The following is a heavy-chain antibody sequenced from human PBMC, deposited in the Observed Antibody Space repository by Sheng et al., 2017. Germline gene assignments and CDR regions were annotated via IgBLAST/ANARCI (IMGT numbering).Heavy chain of an antibody. CDR3: AKDSEGGMVRGVTFDY. CDR2: ISGSGGST. V-gene: IGHV3-23*04. CDR1: GFTFSSYA. Sequence: EVQLVESGGGLVQPGGSLRLSCAASGFTFSSYAMSWVRQAPGKGLEWVSAISGSGGSTYYADSVKGRFTISRDNSKNTLYLQMNSLRAEDTAVYYCAKDSEGGMVRGVTFDYWGQGTLVTVSS. D-gene: IGHD3-10*01. J-gene: IGHJ4*02.